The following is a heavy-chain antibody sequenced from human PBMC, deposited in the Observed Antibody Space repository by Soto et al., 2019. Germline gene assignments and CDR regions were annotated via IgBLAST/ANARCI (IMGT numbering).Heavy chain of an antibody. CDR1: GFTFSSYG. J-gene: IGHJ5*02. D-gene: IGHD4-17*01. CDR3: AKDLLHNTVTTCGS. Sequence: QVQLVESGGGVVQPGRSLRLSCAASGFTFSSYGMHWVRQAPGKGLEWVAVISYHGNDKYYADSVKVRFTISRANFKSALYLQMSSLRAEDTAIYFCAKDLLHNTVTTCGSWGQGTLVTVSS. CDR2: ISYHGNDK. V-gene: IGHV3-30*18.